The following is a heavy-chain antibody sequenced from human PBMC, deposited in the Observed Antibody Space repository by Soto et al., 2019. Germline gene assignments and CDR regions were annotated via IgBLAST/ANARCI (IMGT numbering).Heavy chain of an antibody. CDR1: GGSISSGGYS. Sequence: QLQLQESGSGLVKPSQTLSLTCAVSGGSISSGGYSWSWIRQPPGKGLEWIGYIYHSGSTYYNPSLQCRVTISVYMSKNQFSPKLSSVTAADTAVYYCARSQTTVASYAYWGQGTLVTGSS. D-gene: IGHD4-17*01. V-gene: IGHV4-30-2*01. CDR2: IYHSGST. J-gene: IGHJ4*02. CDR3: ARSQTTVASYAY.